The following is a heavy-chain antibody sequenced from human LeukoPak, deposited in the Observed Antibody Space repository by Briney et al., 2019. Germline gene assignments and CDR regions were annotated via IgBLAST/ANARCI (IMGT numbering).Heavy chain of an antibody. J-gene: IGHJ4*02. D-gene: IGHD3-10*01. Sequence: PGGSLRLSCAASGFTFSSYSINWVRQAPGKGLEWVSSISSSSSYIYYADSVKGRFTISRDNSKNTLYLQMNSLRAEDTAVYYCAKVLLWFGESSQDADYWGQGTLVTVSS. CDR3: AKVLLWFGESSQDADY. V-gene: IGHV3-21*04. CDR2: ISSSSSYI. CDR1: GFTFSSYS.